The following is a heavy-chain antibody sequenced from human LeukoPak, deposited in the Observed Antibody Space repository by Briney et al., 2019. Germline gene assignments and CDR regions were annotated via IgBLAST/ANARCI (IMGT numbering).Heavy chain of an antibody. CDR3: ASLLTYFDY. CDR2: IYYSGST. V-gene: IGHV4-59*01. CDR1: GGSISNYY. Sequence: SETLSLTCTVSGGSISNYYWSWIRQPPGKGLEWIGYIYYSGSTNYNPSLKSRVTTSVDTSKNQVSLKLSSVTAADTAVYYCASLLTYFDYWGQGTLVTVSS. J-gene: IGHJ4*02.